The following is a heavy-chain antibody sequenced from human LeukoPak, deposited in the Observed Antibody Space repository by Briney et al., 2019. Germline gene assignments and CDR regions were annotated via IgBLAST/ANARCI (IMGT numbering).Heavy chain of an antibody. CDR2: IIPIFGTA. CDR3: ARVVKYSSGPLTDLLPYYFDS. D-gene: IGHD6-19*01. CDR1: GGTFSSYA. J-gene: IGHJ4*02. V-gene: IGHV1-69*13. Sequence: WASVKVSCKASGGTFSSYAISWVRQAPGQGLEWMGGIIPIFGTANYAQEFQGRVTITADESTSTAYMELSSLRSEDTAVYYCARVVKYSSGPLTDLLPYYFDSWGQGTLVTVSS.